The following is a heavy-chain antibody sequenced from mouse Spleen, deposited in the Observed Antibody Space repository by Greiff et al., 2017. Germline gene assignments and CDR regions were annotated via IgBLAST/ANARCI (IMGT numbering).Heavy chain of an antibody. CDR1: GFAFSSYD. CDR3: ASLLGRGYFDY. J-gene: IGHJ2*01. Sequence: EVKLVESGGGLVKPGGSLKLSCAASGFAFSSYDMSWVRQTPEKRLEWVAYISSGGGSTYYPDTVKGRFTISRDNAKNTLYLQMSSLKSEDTAMYYCASLLGRGYFDYWGQGTTLTVSS. CDR2: ISSGGGST. D-gene: IGHD4-1*01. V-gene: IGHV5-12-1*01.